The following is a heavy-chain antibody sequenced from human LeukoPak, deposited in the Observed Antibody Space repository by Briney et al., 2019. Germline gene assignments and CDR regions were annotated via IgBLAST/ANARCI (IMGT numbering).Heavy chain of an antibody. J-gene: IGHJ4*02. CDR2: IIPILGIA. CDR3: ARSPSMTTVTYFDY. CDR1: GYTFTSYN. D-gene: IGHD4-17*01. Sequence: SVKVSCKASGYTFTSYNINWVRQATGQGLEWMGRIIPILGIANYAQRFQGRVTITADKSTSTAYMELSSLRSEDTAVYYRARSPSMTTVTYFDYWGQGTLVTVSS. V-gene: IGHV1-69*02.